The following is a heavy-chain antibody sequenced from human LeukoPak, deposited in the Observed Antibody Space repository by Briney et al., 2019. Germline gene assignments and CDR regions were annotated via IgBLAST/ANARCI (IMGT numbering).Heavy chain of an antibody. J-gene: IGHJ3*02. Sequence: SETLSLTCTVSGGSISSSSYYWGWIRQPPGKGLEWIGTIYYSGSTYYNPSLKSRVTISVDTSKNQFSLKLSSVTAADTAVYYCARVSDYVWGSYAFDIWGQGTMVTVSS. V-gene: IGHV4-39*07. D-gene: IGHD3-16*01. CDR3: ARVSDYVWGSYAFDI. CDR1: GGSISSSSYY. CDR2: IYYSGST.